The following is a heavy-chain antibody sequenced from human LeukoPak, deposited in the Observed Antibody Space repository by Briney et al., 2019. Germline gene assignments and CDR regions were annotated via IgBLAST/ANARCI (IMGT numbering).Heavy chain of an antibody. CDR3: ARIAAAGTPRDY. CDR2: IYYSGST. D-gene: IGHD6-13*01. Sequence: PSETLSLTCTVSGGSISSYYWSWIRQPPGKGLEWIGYIYYSGSTNYNPSLKSRVTISVDTSKNQFSLKLSSVTAADTAVYYCARIAAAGTPRDYWGQGTLVTISS. CDR1: GGSISSYY. J-gene: IGHJ4*02. V-gene: IGHV4-59*08.